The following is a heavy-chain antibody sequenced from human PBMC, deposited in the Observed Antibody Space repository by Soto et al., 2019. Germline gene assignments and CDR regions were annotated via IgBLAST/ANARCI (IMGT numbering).Heavy chain of an antibody. Sequence: SETLSLTCTVSGGSVRSGSYYWSWIRQPPGKGLEWIGYIYYSGSTSYNPSLKSRVTISVDTSKNQFSLKLSSVTAADTAVYYCARAKTQYFYDSSGSSEPIYYGMDVWGQGTTVTVSS. CDR1: GGSVRSGSYY. V-gene: IGHV4-61*01. J-gene: IGHJ6*02. D-gene: IGHD3-22*01. CDR3: ARAKTQYFYDSSGSSEPIYYGMDV. CDR2: IYYSGST.